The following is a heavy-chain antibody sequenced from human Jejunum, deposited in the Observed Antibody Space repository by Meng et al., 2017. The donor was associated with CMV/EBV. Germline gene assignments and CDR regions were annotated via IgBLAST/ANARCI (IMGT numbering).Heavy chain of an antibody. V-gene: IGHV1-46*01. Sequence: ASGSPLSHCALDWGRQAPGEGLEWVGKNNPNGGSTTYYAQEFQGRVSMTRDMSTSTVYMELSSLRSEDTAVYYCARDITNWVGPWGQGTLVTVSS. CDR2: NNPNGGST. CDR1: GSPLSHCA. CDR3: ARDITNWVGP. D-gene: IGHD1-14*01. J-gene: IGHJ5*02.